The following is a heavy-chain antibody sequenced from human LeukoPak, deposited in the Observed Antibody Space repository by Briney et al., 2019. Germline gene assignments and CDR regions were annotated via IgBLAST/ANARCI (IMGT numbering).Heavy chain of an antibody. CDR2: IHYSGTPI. V-gene: IGHV4-39*01. D-gene: IGHD3-16*01. J-gene: IGHJ4*01. Sequence: SETLSLTCSGASINNGHHYRAWIRQPPGKGLEWIGTIHYSGTPIFYNPSLERRVTLFADTSKNQFSMTLHWVRAADTATYYCAAGGDRAKAGYWGHGTLVTVSS. CDR3: AAGGDRAKAGY. CDR1: GASINNGHHY.